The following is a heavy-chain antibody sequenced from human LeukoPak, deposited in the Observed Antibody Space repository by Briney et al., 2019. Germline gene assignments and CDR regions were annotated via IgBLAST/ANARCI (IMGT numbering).Heavy chain of an antibody. J-gene: IGHJ4*02. V-gene: IGHV3-13*01. CDR1: GFTFNFYD. CDR2: IGTAGDT. Sequence: GGSLRLSCAASGFTFNFYDMHWVRQAPGEGLEWVSSIGTAGDTHYPDSVKGRFTISRENAKTSFYLQMNTLGAGETAVYFCARSPPYYAFWRGYYFDDWGQGTLVTVFS. CDR3: ARSPPYYAFWRGYYFDD. D-gene: IGHD3-3*01.